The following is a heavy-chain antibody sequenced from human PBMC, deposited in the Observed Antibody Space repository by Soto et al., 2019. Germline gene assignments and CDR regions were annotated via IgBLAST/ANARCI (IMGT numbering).Heavy chain of an antibody. V-gene: IGHV3-48*02. J-gene: IGHJ4*02. CDR3: TTRNGHMNH. D-gene: IGHD2-8*01. CDR1: GFAFSVSG. CDR2: ITGSSDRI. Sequence: EVQLVESGGGWVQPGGSLRLSCAASGFAFSVSGMNWVRQAPGKGLDWVSYITGSSDRILFADSVKGRFTVSRDNAKNSLYLQMNSLRDEDTGIYYCTTRNGHMNHWGQGTLVSVSS.